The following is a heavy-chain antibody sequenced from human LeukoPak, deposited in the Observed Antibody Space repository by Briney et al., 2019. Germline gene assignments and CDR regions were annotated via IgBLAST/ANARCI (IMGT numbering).Heavy chain of an antibody. V-gene: IGHV4-34*01. Sequence: PSETLSLTCAVYGGSFSGYYWSWIRQPPGKGLEWIGEINHSGSTNYNPSLKSRVTISVDTSKNQFSLKLSSVTAADTAVYYCARHSSSGWYWFDPWGQGTLVTVSS. D-gene: IGHD6-19*01. CDR2: INHSGST. J-gene: IGHJ5*02. CDR3: ARHSSSGWYWFDP. CDR1: GGSFSGYY.